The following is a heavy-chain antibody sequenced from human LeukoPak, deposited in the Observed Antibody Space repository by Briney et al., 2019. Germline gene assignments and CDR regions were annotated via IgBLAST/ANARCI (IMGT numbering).Heavy chain of an antibody. CDR3: ASGGYSYGFDY. V-gene: IGHV4-30-2*01. J-gene: IGHJ4*02. D-gene: IGHD5-18*01. CDR2: IYHNGNT. Sequence: WVRQPPGKGLEWIGYIYHNGNTYYSPSLKSRVTISVDRSKNQLSLKLSSVTAADTAMYYCASGGYSYGFDYWGQGTLVTVSS.